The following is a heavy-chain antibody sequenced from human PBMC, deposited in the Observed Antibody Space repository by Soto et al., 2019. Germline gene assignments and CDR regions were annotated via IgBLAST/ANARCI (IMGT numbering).Heavy chain of an antibody. CDR1: GGSISSGGYY. CDR2: IYSSGST. J-gene: IGHJ4*02. D-gene: IGHD2-2*01. V-gene: IGHV4-31*03. CDR3: ARRGDCSSTSCYVDY. Sequence: QVQLQESGPGLVKPSQTLSLTCTVSGGSISSGGYYWSWIRQHPGKGLEWIGYIYSSGSTYYNPSLKSRVTISVDTSKNQFSLQLSSVTAADTAVYYCARRGDCSSTSCYVDYWGQGTLVTVSS.